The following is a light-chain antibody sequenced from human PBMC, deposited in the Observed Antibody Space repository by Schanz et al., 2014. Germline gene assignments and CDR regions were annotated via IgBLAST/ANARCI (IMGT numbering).Light chain of an antibody. CDR1: SSDVGAYNY. CDR2: DVT. V-gene: IGLV2-14*01. Sequence: QSVLTQPRSVSGSPGQSITISCTGTSSDVGAYNYVSWYQQHPGKAPKLMIFDVTTRPSGVSNRFSGSKSGNTASLTISGLQAEDEADYYCSSYTSSSTPWVFGGGTKVTVL. J-gene: IGLJ3*02. CDR3: SSYTSSSTPWV.